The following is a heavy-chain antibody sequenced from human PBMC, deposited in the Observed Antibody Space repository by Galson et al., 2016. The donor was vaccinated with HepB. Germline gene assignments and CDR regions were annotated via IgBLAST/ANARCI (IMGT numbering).Heavy chain of an antibody. Sequence: SLRLSCAASGFTFDSYAMSWVRQAPGKGLEWASSTSNSGITTHYADSVKGRFTVSRDNSKNTLYLQVNSLRADDTAVYYCAPHSITVADYFAYWGQGTLVTVSS. V-gene: IGHV3-23*01. D-gene: IGHD6-19*01. CDR1: GFTFDSYA. CDR3: APHSITVADYFAY. CDR2: TSNSGITT. J-gene: IGHJ4*02.